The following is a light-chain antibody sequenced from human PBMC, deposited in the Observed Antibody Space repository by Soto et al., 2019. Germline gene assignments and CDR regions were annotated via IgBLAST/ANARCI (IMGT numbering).Light chain of an antibody. CDR3: QQYDHWPRT. J-gene: IGKJ4*02. CDR1: QSVSSY. V-gene: IGKV3D-15*01. CDR2: DAS. Sequence: EIVLTRSSATLSLSPLECAAPFVRASQSVSSYLAWYQQKPGQAPRLLIYDASSRATGIPARFSGSGSGTEFTLTISSLQSEDFAVYYCQQYDHWPRTFGGGTKVDIK.